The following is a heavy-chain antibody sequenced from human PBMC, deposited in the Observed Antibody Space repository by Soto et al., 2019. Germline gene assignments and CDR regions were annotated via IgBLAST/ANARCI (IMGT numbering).Heavy chain of an antibody. V-gene: IGHV2-5*02. J-gene: IGHJ6*02. Sequence: QITLKESGPTLAKPTQTLTLTCTLSGFSLSTSAEGVAWIRQPPGKALEWLALIYWDDDERYSSFLKRRLTLDKDTYTNQVVLTMASMDPVDTATYCCAHKGGRGAAMDVWGQGTTITVSS. D-gene: IGHD2-15*01. CDR1: GFSLSTSAEG. CDR2: IYWDDDE. CDR3: AHKGGRGAAMDV.